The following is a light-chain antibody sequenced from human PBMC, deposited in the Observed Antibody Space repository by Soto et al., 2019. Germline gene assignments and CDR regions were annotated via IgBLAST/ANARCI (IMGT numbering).Light chain of an antibody. Sequence: EIVMTQSPATQSVSPGERATLSCRASQSVSSNLAWYQQKPGQAPRLLMCGASTRATGIPDRFSGSGSGTDFTLTISRLEPEDFAVYYCQQYGGSPRTFGQVTNVDNK. J-gene: IGKJ1*01. CDR2: GAS. V-gene: IGKV3-20*01. CDR3: QQYGGSPRT. CDR1: QSVSSN.